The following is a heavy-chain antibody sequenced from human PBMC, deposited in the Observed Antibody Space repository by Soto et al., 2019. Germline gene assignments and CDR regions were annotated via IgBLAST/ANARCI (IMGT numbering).Heavy chain of an antibody. CDR3: ARDLGYHYDSSGYHDY. CDR2: IYHSGST. V-gene: IGHV4-4*02. CDR1: GGSISSSNW. D-gene: IGHD3-22*01. Sequence: PSETLSLTCAVSGGSISSSNWWSWVRQPPGKGLEWIGEIYHSGSTNYNPSLKSRVTISVDKSKNQFSLKLSSVTAADTAVYYCARDLGYHYDSSGYHDYWGQGTLVTVSS. J-gene: IGHJ4*02.